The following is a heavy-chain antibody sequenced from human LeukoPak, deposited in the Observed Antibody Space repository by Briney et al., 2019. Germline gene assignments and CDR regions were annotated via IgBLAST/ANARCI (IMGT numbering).Heavy chain of an antibody. J-gene: IGHJ4*02. CDR1: GFTFSSCG. V-gene: IGHV3-30*03. Sequence: PGGSLRLSCAASGFTFSSCGMHWVRQAPGKGLEWVAVISYDGSEKYYAGSVKGRFTISRDNSKNTLYLQMNSLRPEDTAVYYCARWVITAADIDYWGQGTLVTVSS. CDR2: ISYDGSEK. D-gene: IGHD2-15*01. CDR3: ARWVITAADIDY.